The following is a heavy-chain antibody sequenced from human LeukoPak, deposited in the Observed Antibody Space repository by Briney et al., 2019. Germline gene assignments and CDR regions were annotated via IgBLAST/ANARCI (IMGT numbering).Heavy chain of an antibody. J-gene: IGHJ5*02. CDR1: GFTFSSYW. V-gene: IGHV3-7*01. D-gene: IGHD3-10*01. Sequence: QSGGSLRLSCAASGFTFSSYWMSWVRQAPGKGLEWVANIKQDGSEKYYVDSVKGRFTISRDNAKNSLYLQMNSLRAEDTAVCYCARDHRITMVRGVYNWFDPWGQGTLVTVSS. CDR3: ARDHRITMVRGVYNWFDP. CDR2: IKQDGSEK.